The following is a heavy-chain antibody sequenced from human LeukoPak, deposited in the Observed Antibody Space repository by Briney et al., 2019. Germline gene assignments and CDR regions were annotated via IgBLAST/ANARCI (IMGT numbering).Heavy chain of an antibody. Sequence: GGSLRLSCAASGFTFSSYAMSWIRQAPGKGLEWVSAISGSGGSTYYADSVKGRFTISRDNSKNTLYLQMNSLRAEDTAVYYCAKGPRSGWSLLYFDYWGQGTLVTVSS. V-gene: IGHV3-23*01. CDR3: AKGPRSGWSLLYFDY. CDR2: ISGSGGST. D-gene: IGHD6-19*01. CDR1: GFTFSSYA. J-gene: IGHJ4*02.